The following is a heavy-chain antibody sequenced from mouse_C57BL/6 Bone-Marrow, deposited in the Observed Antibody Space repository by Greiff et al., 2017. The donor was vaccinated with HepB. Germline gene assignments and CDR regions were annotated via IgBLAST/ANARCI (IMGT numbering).Heavy chain of an antibody. V-gene: IGHV1-63*01. CDR1: GYTFTNYW. Sequence: QVQLQQSGAELVRPGTSVKMSCKASGYTFTNYWIGWAKQRPGHGLEWIGDIYPGGGYTNYNEKFKGKATLTADKSSSTAYMQFSSLTSEHSAIYYCARRKVYYDYDGVFDYWGQGTTLTVSS. J-gene: IGHJ2*01. CDR2: IYPGGGYT. CDR3: ARRKVYYDYDGVFDY. D-gene: IGHD2-4*01.